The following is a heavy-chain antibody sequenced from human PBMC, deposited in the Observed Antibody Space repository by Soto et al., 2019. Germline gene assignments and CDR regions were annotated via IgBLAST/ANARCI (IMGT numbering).Heavy chain of an antibody. CDR3: ARARTNQTQAHIVVVTAPQGNYYYYGMDV. J-gene: IGHJ6*02. CDR2: IGTAGDT. V-gene: IGHV3-13*01. CDR1: GFTFSSYD. Sequence: GGSLRLSCAASGFTFSSYDMHWVRQATGKGLEWVSAIGTAGDTYYPGSVKGRFTISRENAKNPLYLQMNSLRAEDTAVYYCARARTNQTQAHIVVVTAPQGNYYYYGMDVWGQGTTVTVSS. D-gene: IGHD2-21*02.